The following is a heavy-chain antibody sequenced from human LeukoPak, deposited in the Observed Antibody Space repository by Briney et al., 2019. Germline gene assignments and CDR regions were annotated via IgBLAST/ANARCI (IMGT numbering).Heavy chain of an antibody. Sequence: GGSLRLSCAASGFTFSSYAMHWVRQAPGKGLEWVAVISYDGSNKYYADSVKGRFTISRDNSKNTLYLQMNSLRAEDTAVYYCARDLLSGYLDYWGQGTLVTVSS. CDR3: ARDLLSGYLDY. CDR1: GFTFSSYA. V-gene: IGHV3-30-3*01. J-gene: IGHJ4*02. CDR2: ISYDGSNK. D-gene: IGHD3-3*01.